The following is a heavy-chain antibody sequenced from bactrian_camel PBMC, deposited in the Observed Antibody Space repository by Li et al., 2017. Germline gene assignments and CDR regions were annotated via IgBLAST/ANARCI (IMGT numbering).Heavy chain of an antibody. V-gene: IGHV3-2*01. J-gene: IGHJ4*01. Sequence: HVQLVESGGGSVQAGGSLRLSCAASGYTYRSYCMGWFRQAPGKEREAVASVYISFRPDDQRTYYADSVKGRFTISPGNATNTVSLQMNSLKPEDTAMYYCAADRMACLRPSVQLAAYNFWGQGTQVTVS. CDR2: VYISFRPDDQRT. CDR1: GYTYRSYC. CDR3: AADRMACLRPSVQLAAYNF.